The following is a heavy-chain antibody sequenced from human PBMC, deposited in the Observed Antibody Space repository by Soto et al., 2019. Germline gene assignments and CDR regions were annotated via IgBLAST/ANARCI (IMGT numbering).Heavy chain of an antibody. D-gene: IGHD1-26*01. CDR3: ARDTVGATPLGYYYGMDV. J-gene: IGHJ6*02. Sequence: ASVKVSCKASGYTFTSYAMHWVRQAPGQRLEWMGWINAGNGNTKYSQKFQGRVTITRDTSASTAYMELSSLRSEDTALYYCARDTVGATPLGYYYGMDVWGQGTTVTVSS. CDR2: INAGNGNT. V-gene: IGHV1-3*01. CDR1: GYTFTSYA.